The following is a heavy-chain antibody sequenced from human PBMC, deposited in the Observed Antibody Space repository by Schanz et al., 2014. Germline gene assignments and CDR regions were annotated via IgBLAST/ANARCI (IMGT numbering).Heavy chain of an antibody. V-gene: IGHV3-23*04. CDR2: MNESHSTI. Sequence: EVQLVESGGGLVQPGGSLRLSCAAPGFTFSGFWMTWVRQAPGKGLEWVSAMNESHSTIYYADSVRGRFTISRDNAENTLFLQMNSLRAEDTAMYYCARWFLIRGVILDSWGQGTLVTVSS. J-gene: IGHJ4*02. CDR3: ARWFLIRGVILDS. CDR1: GFTFSGFW. D-gene: IGHD3-10*01.